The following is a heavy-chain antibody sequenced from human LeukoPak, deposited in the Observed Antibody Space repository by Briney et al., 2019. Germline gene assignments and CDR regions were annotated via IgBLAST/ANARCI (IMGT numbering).Heavy chain of an antibody. CDR2: ISGSGDST. J-gene: IGHJ4*02. CDR3: ARQRGDILTGYYMPRGFDY. D-gene: IGHD3-9*01. CDR1: GFTLRSYV. V-gene: IGHV3-23*01. Sequence: GGSLRLSCVASGFTLRSYVMNWVRQTPGKGLEWVSSISGSGDSTFYADSVKGRFTISRDNAKNSLYLQMNSLRAEDTAVYYCARQRGDILTGYYMPRGFDYWGQGTLVTVSS.